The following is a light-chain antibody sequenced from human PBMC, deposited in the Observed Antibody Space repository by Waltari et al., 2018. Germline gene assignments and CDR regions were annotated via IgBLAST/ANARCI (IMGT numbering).Light chain of an antibody. Sequence: QSALTQHASVSGSPGQSNTLPCTGPSSDDGGYNYVSWFHQYPGKAPTLMIYDVSHRPSGVSNRFSGSKSGNTASLTISGLQAEDEADYYCSSYTTSTTVVFGGGTKLTVL. CDR3: SSYTTSTTVV. V-gene: IGLV2-14*03. CDR1: SSDDGGYNY. J-gene: IGLJ2*01. CDR2: DVS.